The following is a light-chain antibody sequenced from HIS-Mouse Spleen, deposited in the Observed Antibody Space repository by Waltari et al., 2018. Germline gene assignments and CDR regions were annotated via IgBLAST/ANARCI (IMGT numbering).Light chain of an antibody. V-gene: IGLV3-21*02. CDR3: QVWDSSSDHWV. J-gene: IGLJ3*02. CDR2: DDS. CDR1: NIGSKS. Sequence: SYVLTQPPSVSVAPGQTARITCGGNNIGSKSVHWYQQKPGQAPVLVVYDDSHRPSWIPERFSGSNSGNTATLTISRVEAGDEADYYCQVWDSSSDHWVFGGGTKLTVL.